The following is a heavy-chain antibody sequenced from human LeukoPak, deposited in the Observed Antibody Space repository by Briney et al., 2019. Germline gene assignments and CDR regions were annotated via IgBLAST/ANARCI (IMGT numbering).Heavy chain of an antibody. CDR2: IKQDGSEK. V-gene: IGHV3-7*01. J-gene: IGHJ3*02. D-gene: IGHD4-17*01. CDR3: ARDTVTRLDAFDI. Sequence: GGSLRLSCAASGFTFSSYWMSWVRQAPGKGLEWVANIKQDGSEKYYVDSVKGRFTISRDNAKNSLYLQMNSLRAEDTAVYYCARDTVTRLDAFDIWGQGTMVTVSS. CDR1: GFTFSSYW.